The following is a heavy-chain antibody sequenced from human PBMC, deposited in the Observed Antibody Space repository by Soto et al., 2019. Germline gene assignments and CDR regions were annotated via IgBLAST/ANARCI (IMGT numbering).Heavy chain of an antibody. D-gene: IGHD3-22*01. CDR2: SKSKTDGGTT. CDR3: IAPSGYYPYYFDY. CDR1: GFTSSNAW. V-gene: IGHV3-15*01. J-gene: IGHJ4*02. Sequence: PGGSLRLSCPASGFTSSNAWMSWVRQAPGKGLEWVGRSKSKTDGGTTDYAAPVKGRFTISRDDSKNTAYLQMNSLKTEDTAVYYCIAPSGYYPYYFDYWGQGTLVTVSS.